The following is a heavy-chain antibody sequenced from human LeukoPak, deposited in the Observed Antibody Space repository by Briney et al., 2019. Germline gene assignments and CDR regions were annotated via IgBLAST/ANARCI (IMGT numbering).Heavy chain of an antibody. CDR3: ARDDSGSSGY. J-gene: IGHJ4*02. V-gene: IGHV3-74*01. D-gene: IGHD1-26*01. CDR1: GFTFSSYW. CDR2: ISGDGSST. Sequence: GGSLRLSCAASGFTFSSYWMYWVRQAPGKGLVWASRISGDGSSTHYADSVKGRFTISRDNAKNTLSLQMNSLRAEDTAVYYCARDDSGSSGYWGQGTLVAVSS.